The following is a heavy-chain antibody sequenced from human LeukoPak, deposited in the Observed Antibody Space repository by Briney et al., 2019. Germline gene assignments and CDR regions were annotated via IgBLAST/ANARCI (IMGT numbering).Heavy chain of an antibody. CDR2: ISCSCSST. V-gene: IGHV3-23*01. CDR3: AKDPLYGDSWFDP. Sequence: PGGSLRLSCAASGFTFSSYAMSWVRQAPGKGLEWVSAISCSCSSTYYADSVKGRFNISRDNSKNTLYLQMNSLRAEDTAVYYCAKDPLYGDSWFDPWGQGTLVTVSS. CDR1: GFTFSSYA. J-gene: IGHJ5*02. D-gene: IGHD4-17*01.